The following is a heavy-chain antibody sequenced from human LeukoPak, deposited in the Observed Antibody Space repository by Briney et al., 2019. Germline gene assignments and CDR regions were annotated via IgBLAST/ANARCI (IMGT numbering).Heavy chain of an antibody. V-gene: IGHV4-4*02. CDR2: INHSGST. Sequence: SETLSLTCAVSGASISGSDWWTWVRQPPGKGLEWIGEINHSGSTNYNPSLKSRVTISVDTSKNQFSLKLSSVTAADTAVYYCARVFRFTGFGELYAFDIWGQGTMVTVSS. CDR1: GASISGSDW. CDR3: ARVFRFTGFGELYAFDI. D-gene: IGHD3-10*02. J-gene: IGHJ3*02.